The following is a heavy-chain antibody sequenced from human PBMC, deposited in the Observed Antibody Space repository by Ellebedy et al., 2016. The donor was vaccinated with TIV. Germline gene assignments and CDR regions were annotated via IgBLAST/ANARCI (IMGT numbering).Heavy chain of an antibody. V-gene: IGHV3-11*01. CDR2: IPASGTGI. J-gene: IGHJ6*02. D-gene: IGHD1-1*01. CDR1: GFTFSDYF. Sequence: GESLKISCAGSGFTFSDYFMSWVRQAPGKGLEWISYIPASGTGIYYADSVKGRFTVARDNANKSLHLQMNNLRGDETAVYYCGRAREPGPFAYYYYGMDVWGQGTTVTVSS. CDR3: GRAREPGPFAYYYYGMDV.